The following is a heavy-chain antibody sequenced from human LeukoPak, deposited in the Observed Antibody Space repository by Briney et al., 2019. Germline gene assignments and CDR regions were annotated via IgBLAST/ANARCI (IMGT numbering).Heavy chain of an antibody. CDR3: ARVSIAAAGTRYYYYGMDV. CDR1: GFTVSSNY. D-gene: IGHD6-13*01. J-gene: IGHJ6*02. CDR2: IYSGGST. Sequence: QAGGSLRLSCAASGFTVSSNYMSWVRQAPGKGLEWVSVIYSGGSTYYADSVKGRFTISRDNSKNTLYLQMNSLRAEDTAVYYCARVSIAAAGTRYYYYGMDVWGQGTTVTVSS. V-gene: IGHV3-66*01.